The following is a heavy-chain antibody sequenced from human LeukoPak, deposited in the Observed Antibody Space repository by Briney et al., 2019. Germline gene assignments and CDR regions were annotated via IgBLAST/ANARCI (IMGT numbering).Heavy chain of an antibody. CDR1: AFTFSRYW. CDR3: ARLFVYGSGAEAFDY. J-gene: IGHJ4*02. Sequence: PGGSLRLSCAASAFTFSRYWTTWVRQAPGKGLEWVANINEDGSEKYYLDSVRGRFTISRDNAKNSLYLQMDSLRAEDMAVYYCARLFVYGSGAEAFDYWGQGALVTVSS. D-gene: IGHD3-10*01. V-gene: IGHV3-7*01. CDR2: INEDGSEK.